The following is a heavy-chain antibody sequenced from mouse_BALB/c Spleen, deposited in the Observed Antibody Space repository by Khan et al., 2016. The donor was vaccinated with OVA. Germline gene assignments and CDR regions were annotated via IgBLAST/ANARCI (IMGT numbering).Heavy chain of an antibody. V-gene: IGHV1-4*01. CDR3: VRDGAYHRNDGWFAY. CDR2: INPSNGYT. J-gene: IGHJ3*01. Sequence: QVQLKESGAELARPGASVKMSCKASGYTFTSYTIHWIKKRPGQGLEWIGYINPSNGYTNYNQQFKDKATLTTEKSSTTAYLQLSSLTSDDSAVYNGVRDGAYHRNDGWFAYWGQGTLVTVAA. CDR1: GYTFTSYT. D-gene: IGHD2-14*01.